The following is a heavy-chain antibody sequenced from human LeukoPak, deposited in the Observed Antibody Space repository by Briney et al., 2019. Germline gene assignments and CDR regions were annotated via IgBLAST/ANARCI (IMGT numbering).Heavy chain of an antibody. D-gene: IGHD3-9*01. Sequence: KSSETLSLTCAVSGVSISSSEWWIWVRPPPGQGLEWIGEIHRDGRTKYNPSLKRRVTMSMDYSENQFSLSVTSVTAADTAIYYCGKTDIYFNPIDYWGPGSLVTVSS. CDR3: GKTDIYFNPIDY. CDR2: IHRDGRT. CDR1: GVSISSSEW. J-gene: IGHJ4*02. V-gene: IGHV4-4*02.